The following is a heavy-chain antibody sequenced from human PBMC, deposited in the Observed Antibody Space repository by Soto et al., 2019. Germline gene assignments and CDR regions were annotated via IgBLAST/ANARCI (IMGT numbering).Heavy chain of an antibody. Sequence: SETLSLTCTVSGGSISSYCWSWIRQPPGKGLEWIGYIYYSGGTNYNPSLKSRVTTSVDTSKNQFSLKLSSVTAADTAVYYCATTRSGAFDYWGQGTLVTVSS. CDR2: IYYSGGT. D-gene: IGHD1-26*01. CDR1: GGSISSYC. J-gene: IGHJ4*02. V-gene: IGHV4-59*01. CDR3: ATTRSGAFDY.